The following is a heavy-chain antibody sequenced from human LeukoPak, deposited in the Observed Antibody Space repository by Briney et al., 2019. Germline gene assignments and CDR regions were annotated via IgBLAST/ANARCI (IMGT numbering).Heavy chain of an antibody. V-gene: IGHV1-46*01. CDR3: AREGDVDTATWHWFDP. CDR1: GYTFTSYY. J-gene: IGHJ5*02. D-gene: IGHD5-18*01. CDR2: VNPSGGST. Sequence: GASVKVSCKASGYTFTSYYMHWVRQAPGQGLEWMGIVNPSGGSTSCAQKFQGRVTMTRDTSTSTVYMELSSLRSEDTAVYYYAREGDVDTATWHWFDPWGQGTLVTVSS.